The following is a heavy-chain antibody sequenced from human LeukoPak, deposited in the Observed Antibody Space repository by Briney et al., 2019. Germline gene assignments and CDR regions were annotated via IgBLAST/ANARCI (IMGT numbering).Heavy chain of an antibody. CDR1: GGSLSSGWYY. CDR2: IYRSGCT. J-gene: IGHJ4*02. CDR3: ARENGNSSVGFDY. Sequence: SETLSLTCTASGGSLSSGWYYWSWLRRPPGMDLEGIGYIYRSGCTYYNPSRKIRVTISVDTSQNQLSLNLSSVTAADTDEYYCARENGNSSVGFDYWGQGTLVTVSS. D-gene: IGHD2/OR15-2a*01. V-gene: IGHV4-30-2*01.